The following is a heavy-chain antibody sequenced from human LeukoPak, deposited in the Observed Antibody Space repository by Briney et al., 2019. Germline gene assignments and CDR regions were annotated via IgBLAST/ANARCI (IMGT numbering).Heavy chain of an antibody. V-gene: IGHV4-4*07. CDR3: ARVPKDCSSTSCYTYSFDP. CDR2: IYTSGST. D-gene: IGHD2-2*02. Sequence: SETLSLTCTVSGGSINNYYWSWIRQPAGKGLEWIGRIYTSGSTNYNPSLKSRVTISVDTSKNQFSLKLSSVTAADTAVYYCARVPKDCSSTSCYTYSFDPWGQGTQVTVSS. CDR1: GGSINNYY. J-gene: IGHJ5*02.